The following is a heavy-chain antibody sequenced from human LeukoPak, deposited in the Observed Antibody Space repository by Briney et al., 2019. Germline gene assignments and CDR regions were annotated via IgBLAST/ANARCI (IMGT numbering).Heavy chain of an antibody. CDR2: MSASGSHT. V-gene: IGHV3-23*01. D-gene: IGHD1/OR15-1a*01. Sequence: GGSLRLSCAASSFTFSNAWMNWVRQAPGKGLEWVSGMSASGSHTHSADFVKGRFTISRDNFKNTLYLQMNGVRVEDTAVYYCAKVRSGNNYYFDYWGQGTLVTVSS. CDR3: AKVRSGNNYYFDY. J-gene: IGHJ4*02. CDR1: SFTFSNAW.